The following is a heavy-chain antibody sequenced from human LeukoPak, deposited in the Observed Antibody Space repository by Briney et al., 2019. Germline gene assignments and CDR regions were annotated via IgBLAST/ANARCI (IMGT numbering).Heavy chain of an antibody. V-gene: IGHV4-34*01. Sequence: PSETLSLTCAVYGXSFSGYYWSWIRQPPGKGLEWIGEINHSGSTNYNPSLKSRVTISVDTSKNHFSLKLSSVTAADTAVYYCASFIVGARHALDIWGQGTMVTVSS. D-gene: IGHD1-26*01. CDR1: GXSFSGYY. J-gene: IGHJ3*02. CDR2: INHSGST. CDR3: ASFIVGARHALDI.